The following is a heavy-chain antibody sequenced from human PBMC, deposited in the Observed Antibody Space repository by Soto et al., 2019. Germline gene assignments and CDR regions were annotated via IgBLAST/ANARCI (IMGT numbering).Heavy chain of an antibody. CDR2: IDTDGSRK. D-gene: IGHD4-17*01. J-gene: IGHJ6*02. V-gene: IGHV3-7*03. CDR1: GFNFNTYW. CDR3: CRVPLDGNYANGVDV. Sequence: PGGSLRLSCAASGFNFNTYWMYWVRQAPGKGLEWVANIDTDGSRKNYVDSVKGRFIISRDNAKNSLLLQMNSLRADDTAVYYCCRVPLDGNYANGVDVWGQGTTVTVSS.